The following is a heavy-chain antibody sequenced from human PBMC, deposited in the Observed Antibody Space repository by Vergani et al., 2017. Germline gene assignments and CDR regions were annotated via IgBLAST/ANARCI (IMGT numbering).Heavy chain of an antibody. CDR3: ARYKGLGEGREPIVVVII. CDR1: GFTSSSYA. D-gene: IGHD3-22*01. J-gene: IGHJ4*02. CDR2: ISYVGSNK. Sequence: QVQLVESGGGVVQPGRSLRLSCAASGFTSSSYAMNWVRQAPGKGLEWVAVISYVGSNKYYAASVNGRFTISRDKSKNTLYLQMSSLRAEDTAVYYCARYKGLGEGREPIVVVIIWGQGTLVTVSA. V-gene: IGHV3-30-3*01.